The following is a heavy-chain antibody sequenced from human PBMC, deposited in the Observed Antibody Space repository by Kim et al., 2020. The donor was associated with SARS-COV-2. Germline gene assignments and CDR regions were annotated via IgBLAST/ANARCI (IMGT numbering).Heavy chain of an antibody. CDR3: AKDQQQLVSGVKYYYGMDV. CDR2: IWYDGSNK. CDR1: GFTFSSYG. J-gene: IGHJ6*02. V-gene: IGHV3-33*06. Sequence: GGSLRLSCAASGFTFSSYGMHWVRQAPGKGLEWVAVIWYDGSNKYYADSVKGRFTISRDNSKNTLYLQMNSLRAEDTAVYYCAKDQQQLVSGVKYYYGMDVWGQGTTVTVSS. D-gene: IGHD6-13*01.